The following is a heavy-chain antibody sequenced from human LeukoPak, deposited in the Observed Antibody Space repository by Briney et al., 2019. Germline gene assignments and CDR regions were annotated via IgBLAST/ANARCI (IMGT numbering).Heavy chain of an antibody. CDR3: ARARKWLRFQDY. CDR1: GYTFTAYY. CDR2: INPNSGGT. J-gene: IGHJ4*02. D-gene: IGHD5-12*01. V-gene: IGHV1-2*02. Sequence: ASVKVSCKASGYTFTAYYMHWVRQAPGQGLEWMGWINPNSGGTNYAQKFQGRVTMTRDTSISTAYMELSRLRSDDTAVYYCARARKWLRFQDYWGQGTLVTVSS.